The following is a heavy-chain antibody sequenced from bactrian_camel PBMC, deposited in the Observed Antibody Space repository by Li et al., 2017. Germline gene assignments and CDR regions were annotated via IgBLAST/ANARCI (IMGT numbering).Heavy chain of an antibody. CDR2: IYTGGGDG. J-gene: IGHJ4*01. Sequence: EVQLVESGGGSVQAGGSLRLSCTYTRRPNYVTWFRQGPGNGREGVAGIYTGGGDGHYADAVKGRFTISHDNAKKTAYLQMNTLKPEDSGMYYCAAELRPDYVLQVRNILRPNGYNRWGRGTQVTVS. CDR3: AAELRPDYVLQVRNILRPNGYNR. V-gene: IGHV3S40*01. CDR1: YTRRPNY. D-gene: IGHD4*01.